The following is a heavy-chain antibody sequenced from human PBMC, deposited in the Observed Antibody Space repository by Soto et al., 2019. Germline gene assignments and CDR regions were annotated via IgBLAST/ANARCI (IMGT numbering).Heavy chain of an antibody. J-gene: IGHJ5*02. CDR3: ARRHYGSWSYYNVFDP. CDR2: IYYSGST. Sequence: QLQLQESGPGLVKPSETLSLTCTVSGGSISSSSYYWGWIRQPPGKRLEWIGSIYYSGSTYYNPSLKSRVTISVDTSKNQFSRTLSSVTAADTAVYYCARRHYGSWSYYNVFDPWGQGTLVTVSS. CDR1: GGSISSSSYY. D-gene: IGHD3-10*01. V-gene: IGHV4-39*01.